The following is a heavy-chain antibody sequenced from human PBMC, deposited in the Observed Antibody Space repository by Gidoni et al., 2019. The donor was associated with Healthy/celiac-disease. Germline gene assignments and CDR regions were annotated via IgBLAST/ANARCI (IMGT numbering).Heavy chain of an antibody. Sequence: QVQLQQWGAGLLKPSETLSLTCAVYGGSFSGYYWSWIRQPPGKGLEWIGEINHSGSTNYNPSLKSRVTISVDTSKNQFSLKLSSVTAADTAVYYCARGLPLRRYSPASYWGQGTLVTVSS. CDR2: INHSGST. CDR3: ARGLPLRRYSPASY. D-gene: IGHD5-12*01. V-gene: IGHV4-34*01. CDR1: GGSFSGYY. J-gene: IGHJ4*02.